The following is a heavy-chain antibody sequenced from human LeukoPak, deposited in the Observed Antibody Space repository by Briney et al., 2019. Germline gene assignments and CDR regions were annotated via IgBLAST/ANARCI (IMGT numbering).Heavy chain of an antibody. D-gene: IGHD3-10*01. CDR1: GYTFTGYY. CDR2: INPNSGGT. J-gene: IGHJ3*02. CDR3: ARDLNILWFGELVDAFDI. V-gene: IGHV1-2*02. Sequence: ASVKVSCKASGYTFTGYYMHWVRQAPGQGLEWMGWINPNSGGTNYAQKFQGRVTMTRDTSISTAYMELSRLRSDDTAVYYCARDLNILWFGELVDAFDIWGQGTMVTVSS.